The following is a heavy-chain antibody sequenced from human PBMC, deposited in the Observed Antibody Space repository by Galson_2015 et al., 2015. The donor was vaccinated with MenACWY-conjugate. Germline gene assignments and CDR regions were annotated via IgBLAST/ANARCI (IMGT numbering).Heavy chain of an antibody. V-gene: IGHV1-3*01. D-gene: IGHD5-12*01. J-gene: IGHJ4*02. Sequence: SVKVSCKASGSAFINFAIHWVRQAPGQRLEWMGWINGANGNIKSSPKFQDRVSFTADTSARTAYMELSSLRSNDTAVYYCTRVRGYSGYDLNFDLWGQGALVIVSS. CDR1: GSAFINFA. CDR3: TRVRGYSGYDLNFDL. CDR2: INGANGNI.